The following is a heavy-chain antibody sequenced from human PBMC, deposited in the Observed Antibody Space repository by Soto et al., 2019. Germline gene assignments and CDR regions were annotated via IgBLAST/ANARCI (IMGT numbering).Heavy chain of an antibody. J-gene: IGHJ4*02. CDR2: ISYDGSNK. CDR1: GFTFSSYA. V-gene: IGHV3-30-3*01. CDR3: ARGEVHRSSWYGYYFDY. D-gene: IGHD6-13*01. Sequence: GGSLRLSCAASGFTFSSYAMHWVRQAPGKGLEWVAVISYDGSNKYYADSVKGRFTISRDNSKNTLYLQMNSLRAEDTAVYYCARGEVHRSSWYGYYFDYCGQGTLVTVYS.